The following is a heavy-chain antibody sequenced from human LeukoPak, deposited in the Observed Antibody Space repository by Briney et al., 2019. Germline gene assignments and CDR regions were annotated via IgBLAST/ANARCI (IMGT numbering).Heavy chain of an antibody. CDR3: VRGERCGGDCSSRQQ. CDR2: IYYTGVT. V-gene: IGHV4-59*13. J-gene: IGHJ1*01. CDR1: GGPLTISY. Sequence: RPSETLSLTCTVSGGPLTISYWGWIRQPPGRGLEWVGYIYYTGVTNYHPSLAGRVSMSLDMSKNLISLNLDSVTAADTAVYYCVRGERCGGDCSSRQQWGQGTLVTVSS. D-gene: IGHD2-21*02.